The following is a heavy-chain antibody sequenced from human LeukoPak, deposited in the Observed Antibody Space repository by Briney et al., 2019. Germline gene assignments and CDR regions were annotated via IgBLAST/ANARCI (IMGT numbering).Heavy chain of an antibody. D-gene: IGHD3-22*01. V-gene: IGHV4-38-2*01. CDR1: GYSISSGYY. CDR3: ARYGYDSSGYGA. Sequence: SETLSLTCAVSGYSISSGYYWGWIRQPPGKGLEWIGSIYHSGSTYYNPSLKSRVTISVDTSKNRFSLKLSSVTAADTAVYYCARYGYDSSGYGAWGQGTLVTVSS. J-gene: IGHJ4*02. CDR2: IYHSGST.